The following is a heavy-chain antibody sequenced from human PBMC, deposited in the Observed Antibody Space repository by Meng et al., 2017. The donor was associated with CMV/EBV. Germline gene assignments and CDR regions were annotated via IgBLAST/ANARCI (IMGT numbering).Heavy chain of an antibody. CDR3: AREIVRSYYDFWSGYYSVPTGAFDI. CDR1: GFTFSDYY. D-gene: IGHD3-3*01. V-gene: IGHV3-11*01. J-gene: IGHJ3*02. CDR2: ISSSGSTI. Sequence: GGSLRLSCAASGFTFSDYYMSWIRQAPGKGLEWVSYISSSGSTIYYADSVKGRFTISRDNAKNSPYLQMNSLRAEDTAVYYCAREIVRSYYDFWSGYYSVPTGAFDIWGQGTMVTVSS.